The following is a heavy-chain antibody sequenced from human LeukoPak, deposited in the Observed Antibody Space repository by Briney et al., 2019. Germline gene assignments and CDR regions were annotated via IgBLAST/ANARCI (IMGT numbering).Heavy chain of an antibody. CDR3: ARAAYCSSTNCYGFDY. Sequence: PSDTLSLTCTVSGGSISSSGYYWGWIRQPPGKGLEWVGEVNHSGSTYYNPSLKSRVTFSVDTSKKQFSLKLTSVTAADTAVYYCARAAYCSSTNCYGFDYWGQGTLVTVSS. CDR1: GGSISSSGYY. CDR2: VNHSGST. J-gene: IGHJ4*02. D-gene: IGHD2-2*01. V-gene: IGHV4-39*07.